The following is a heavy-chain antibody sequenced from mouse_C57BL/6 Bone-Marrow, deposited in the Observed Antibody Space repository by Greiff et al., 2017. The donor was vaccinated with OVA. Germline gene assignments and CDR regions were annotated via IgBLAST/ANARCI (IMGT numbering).Heavy chain of an antibody. CDR2: IDPSDSYT. CDR1: GYTFTSYW. D-gene: IGHD1-1*02. CDR3: ARTGVDSAY. J-gene: IGHJ3*01. Sequence: VQLQQPGAELVKPGASVKLSCKASGYTFTSYWMQWVKQRPGQGLEWIGEIDPSDSYTNYTPKFKGKATLSVDTSSSTAYMQLSSLTSADSAVEYYARTGVDSAYWGQGTLVTVSA. V-gene: IGHV1-50*01.